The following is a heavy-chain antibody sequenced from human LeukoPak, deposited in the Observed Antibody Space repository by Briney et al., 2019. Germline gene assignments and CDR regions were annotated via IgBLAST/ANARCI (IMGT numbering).Heavy chain of an antibody. V-gene: IGHV4-59*08. CDR3: ARWFCVTDTCLHMDV. D-gene: IGHD4-23*01. CDR2: IYHTGSA. Sequence: SETLSLTCTVSGGSISSYYWSWIRQPPGKGLEWIGYIYHTGSAAYNPSLKSRVTMSGDTSKNQFTLKLSSVTAADTAVYYCARWFCVTDTCLHMDVWGKGTTVTVSS. J-gene: IGHJ6*03. CDR1: GGSISSYY.